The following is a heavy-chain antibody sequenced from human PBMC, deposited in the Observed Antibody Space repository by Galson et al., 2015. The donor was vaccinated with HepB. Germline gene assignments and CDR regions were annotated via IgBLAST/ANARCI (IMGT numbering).Heavy chain of an antibody. V-gene: IGHV1-18*04. Sequence: SVKVSCKASGYTFTSYGISWVRQAPGQGLEWMGWISAYNGSTNYAQKLQGRVTMTTDTSTSTAYMELRSLRSDDTAVNYCARGGCSSTSCSINCYGMDVWGQGTTVTVSS. D-gene: IGHD2-2*01. J-gene: IGHJ6*02. CDR2: ISAYNGST. CDR1: GYTFTSYG. CDR3: ARGGCSSTSCSINCYGMDV.